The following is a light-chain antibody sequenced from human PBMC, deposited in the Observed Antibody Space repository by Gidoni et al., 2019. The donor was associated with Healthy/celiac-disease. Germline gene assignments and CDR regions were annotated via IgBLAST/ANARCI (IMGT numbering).Light chain of an antibody. CDR3: QQRSNWPIT. J-gene: IGKJ5*01. CDR1: QSVSSY. Sequence: EIVLTPSPATLSLSPRERATLSCRASQSVSSYLAWYQQKPGQAPRLLIYDASNRATGIPARFSGSGSGTDFTLTISSLEPEDFAVYYCQQRSNWPITFGQGTRLEIK. CDR2: DAS. V-gene: IGKV3-11*01.